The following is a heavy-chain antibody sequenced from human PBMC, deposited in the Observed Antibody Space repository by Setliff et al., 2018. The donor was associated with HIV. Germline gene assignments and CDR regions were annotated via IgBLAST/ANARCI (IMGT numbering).Heavy chain of an antibody. V-gene: IGHV4-4*08. CDR2: IYSGGST. CDR1: GGSISSYY. D-gene: IGHD3-10*01. CDR3: ARVRSYGSAYDAFDV. Sequence: PSETLSLTCTVSGGSISSYYWSWIRQPPGKGLEWIGYIYSGGSTNYNPSLESRVTISLDTSKNQFSLRLTSVTAADTAVYYCARVRSYGSAYDAFDVWGPGTMVTVSS. J-gene: IGHJ3*01.